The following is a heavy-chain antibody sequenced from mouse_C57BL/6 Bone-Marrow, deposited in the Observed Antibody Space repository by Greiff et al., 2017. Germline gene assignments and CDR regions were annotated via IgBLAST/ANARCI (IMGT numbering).Heavy chain of an antibody. Sequence: VKLQQPGAELVRPGSSVQLSCKASGYTFTSYWMHWVKQRPIQGLEWIGNIDPSDSETHYNQKFKDKATLTVDKSSSTAYMQLSSLTSEDSAVYYCARGITTDVWGTGTTVTVSS. J-gene: IGHJ1*03. V-gene: IGHV1-52*01. CDR1: GYTFTSYW. D-gene: IGHD1-1*01. CDR2: IDPSDSET. CDR3: ARGITTDV.